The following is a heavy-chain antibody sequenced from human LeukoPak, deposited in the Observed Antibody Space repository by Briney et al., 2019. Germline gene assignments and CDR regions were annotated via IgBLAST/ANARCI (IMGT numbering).Heavy chain of an antibody. CDR1: GGSFSGYY. V-gene: IGHV4-34*01. Sequence: SETLSLTCAVYGGSFSGYYWSWIRQPPGKGLEWIGEINHSGSTNYNPSLKSRVTISVDTSKNQFSLKLSSVTAADTAVYYCASGAVDFWSGYYFGAVYYGMDVWGQGTTVTVSS. D-gene: IGHD3-3*01. CDR3: ASGAVDFWSGYYFGAVYYGMDV. CDR2: INHSGST. J-gene: IGHJ6*02.